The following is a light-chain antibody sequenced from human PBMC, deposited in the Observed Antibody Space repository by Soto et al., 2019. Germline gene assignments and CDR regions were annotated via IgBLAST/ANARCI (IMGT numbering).Light chain of an antibody. CDR2: AAS. CDR3: HQTSNIPFT. Sequence: DIQMTQSPSSLSASVGDRVTITCRASQSIRRYLNWYQQKPGKAPLLMIYAASNLQSGVPSRFSGSGSGTAFTLTISSLQPEDFATYYCHQTSNIPFTFGGGTKVEIK. V-gene: IGKV1-39*01. J-gene: IGKJ4*01. CDR1: QSIRRY.